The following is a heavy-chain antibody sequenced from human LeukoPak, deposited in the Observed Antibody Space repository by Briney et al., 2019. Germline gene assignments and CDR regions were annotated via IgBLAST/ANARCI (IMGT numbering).Heavy chain of an antibody. CDR3: ARALDSRFDY. CDR2: IYSGGST. CDR1: GFTVSSNY. J-gene: IGHJ4*02. D-gene: IGHD6-6*01. V-gene: IGHV3-66*01. Sequence: GGSLRLSFAASGFTVSSNYMSWVRQAPGEGLEWVSVIYSGGSTYYADSVKGRFTISRDNSKNTLYLQMNSLRAEDTAVYYCARALDSRFDYWGQGTLVTVSS.